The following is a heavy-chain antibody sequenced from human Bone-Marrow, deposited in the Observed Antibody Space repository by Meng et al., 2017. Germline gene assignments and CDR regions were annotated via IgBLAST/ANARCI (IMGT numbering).Heavy chain of an antibody. CDR3: ARGGVTTRFFDY. V-gene: IGHV3-33*01. D-gene: IGHD4-17*01. CDR2: IWYDGSNK. Sequence: GESLKISCAASGSTFSSYGMHWVRQAPGKGLEWVAVIWYDGSNKYYADSVKGRFTISRDNSKNTLYLQMNSLRAEDTAVYYCARGGVTTRFFDYWGQGTLVTVSS. CDR1: GSTFSSYG. J-gene: IGHJ4*02.